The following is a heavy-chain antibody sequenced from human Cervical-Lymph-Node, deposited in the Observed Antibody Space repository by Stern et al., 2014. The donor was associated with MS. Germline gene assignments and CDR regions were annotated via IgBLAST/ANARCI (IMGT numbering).Heavy chain of an antibody. CDR3: ARGGSNWYIDY. CDR2: INDSGST. CDR1: GGSFNNYH. V-gene: IGHV4-34*01. J-gene: IGHJ4*02. D-gene: IGHD6-13*01. Sequence: QVQLQQWGAGLLNPSETLSLTCAVYGGSFNNYHWSWIRQPTGKGLEWIGEINDSGSTNYDPSLKSRVTISTGTSKNQFYLKLSSVTAADTAVYYCARGGSNWYIDYWGQGTLVIVSP.